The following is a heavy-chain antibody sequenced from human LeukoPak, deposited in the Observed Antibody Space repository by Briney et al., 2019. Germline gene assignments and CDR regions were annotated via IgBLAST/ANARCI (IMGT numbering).Heavy chain of an antibody. CDR2: ISHSGTP. D-gene: IGHD3-22*01. Sequence: SETLSLTCAVFGGSLSGYYWSWIRQPPGKGLEWIGEISHSGTPNYNPSLKSRVTISVDTSKNQFSLKLSSVTAADTAVYYCASRSGFLWGQGTLVTVSS. CDR1: GGSLSGYY. V-gene: IGHV4-34*01. J-gene: IGHJ4*02. CDR3: ASRSGFL.